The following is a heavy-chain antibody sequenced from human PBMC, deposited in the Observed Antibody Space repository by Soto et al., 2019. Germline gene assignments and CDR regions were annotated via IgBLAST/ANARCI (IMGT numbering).Heavy chain of an antibody. CDR3: ARTEQLVVSYYYYGMDV. D-gene: IGHD6-6*01. J-gene: IGHJ6*02. Sequence: ASVKVSCKASGYTFTSYAMNWVRQAPGQGLEWMGWINTNTGNPTYAQGFTGRFVFSLDTSVSTAYLQICSLKAEDTAVYYCARTEQLVVSYYYYGMDVWGQGTTVTVSS. CDR1: GYTFTSYA. V-gene: IGHV7-4-1*01. CDR2: INTNTGNP.